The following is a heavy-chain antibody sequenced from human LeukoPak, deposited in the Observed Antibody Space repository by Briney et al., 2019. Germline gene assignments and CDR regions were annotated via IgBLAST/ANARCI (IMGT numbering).Heavy chain of an antibody. Sequence: SGGSLRLSCAASGFTFSSYEMNWVRQAPGKGLEWVSYISSSGSTIYYADSVKGRFTISRDNAKNSLYLQMNRLRAEDTAVYYCAGSIAAAGTKYFQHWGQGTLVTVSS. D-gene: IGHD6-13*01. V-gene: IGHV3-48*03. J-gene: IGHJ1*01. CDR1: GFTFSSYE. CDR2: ISSSGSTI. CDR3: AGSIAAAGTKYFQH.